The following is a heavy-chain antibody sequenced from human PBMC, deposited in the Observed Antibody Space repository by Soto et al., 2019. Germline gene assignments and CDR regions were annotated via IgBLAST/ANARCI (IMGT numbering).Heavy chain of an antibody. D-gene: IGHD3-9*01. CDR2: ISSNGGST. CDR3: VKDPSAYYDILTGYVHGMDV. CDR1: GFTFSSYA. V-gene: IGHV3-64D*08. Sequence: GGSLRLSCSASGFTFSSYAMHWVRQAPGKRLEYVSAISSNGGSTYYADSVKGRFTISRDNSKNTLYLQMSSLRAEDTAVYYCVKDPSAYYDILTGYVHGMDVWGQGTTVTVSS. J-gene: IGHJ6*02.